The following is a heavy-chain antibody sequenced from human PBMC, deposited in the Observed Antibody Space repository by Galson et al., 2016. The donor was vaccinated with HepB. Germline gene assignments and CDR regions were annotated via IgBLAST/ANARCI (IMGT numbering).Heavy chain of an antibody. CDR2: ISTTGYST. CDR1: GFTFSAFA. CDR3: SRDTHTYARSSGMDV. J-gene: IGHJ6*02. V-gene: IGHV3-23*01. D-gene: IGHD6-6*01. Sequence: SLRLSCAASGFTFSAFAMSWVRQAPGKGLEWVSVISTTGYSTYYADSVKGRFTISRDNARKSLYLQMNSLRVEDTAIYFCSRDTHTYARSSGMDVWGQGTSVTVSS.